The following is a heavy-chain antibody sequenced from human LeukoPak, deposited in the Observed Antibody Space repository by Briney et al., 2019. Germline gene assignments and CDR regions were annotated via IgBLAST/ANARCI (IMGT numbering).Heavy chain of an antibody. V-gene: IGHV4-34*01. D-gene: IGHD3-10*01. J-gene: IGHJ4*02. Sequence: PSETLSLTCAVYGGSSSGYYWSWIRQPPGKGLEWIGEINHSGSTNYNPSLKSRVTISVDTSKNQFSLRLSSVTAADTAVYYCARGRVQGASDYWGQGTLVTVSS. CDR2: INHSGST. CDR3: ARGRVQGASDY. CDR1: GGSSSGYY.